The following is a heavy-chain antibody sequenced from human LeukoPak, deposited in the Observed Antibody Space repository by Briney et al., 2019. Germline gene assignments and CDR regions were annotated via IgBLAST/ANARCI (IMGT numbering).Heavy chain of an antibody. CDR1: GFTFTNSP. Sequence: ASVTVSCKASGFTFTNSPMQWVRQARGQPLEWIGWIVVGSGDTNYAQKFQERVTLTRDLSTSTAYMELRSLRSEDTAVYYCATGSGWYSPDYWGQGTLVTVSS. D-gene: IGHD6-19*01. CDR2: IVVGSGDT. V-gene: IGHV1-58*02. J-gene: IGHJ4*02. CDR3: ATGSGWYSPDY.